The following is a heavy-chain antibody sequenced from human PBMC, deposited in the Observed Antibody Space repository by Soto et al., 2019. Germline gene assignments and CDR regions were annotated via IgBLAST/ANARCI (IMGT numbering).Heavy chain of an antibody. D-gene: IGHD1-7*01. CDR1: GGSISSSSYY. J-gene: IGHJ3*01. Sequence: QLQLQESGPGLVNPSETLSLTCTVSGGSISSSSYYWGWIRQPPGKGLEWIGSIYYSDNIHYNPSLKSRVTISADTSKNQFSLKLSSVTAADTAVYYCARRETTSAGGAFDVWGQGTMVTVSS. CDR3: ARRETTSAGGAFDV. CDR2: IYYSDNI. V-gene: IGHV4-39*01.